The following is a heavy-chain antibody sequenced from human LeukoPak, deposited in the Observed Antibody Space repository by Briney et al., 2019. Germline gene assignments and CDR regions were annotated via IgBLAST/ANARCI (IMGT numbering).Heavy chain of an antibody. CDR1: GYPFTGYF. CDR3: AREDSTGYSSLDY. D-gene: IGHD3-22*01. V-gene: IGHV1-2*02. Sequence: GASVKVSCKASGYPFTGYFIHWVRQAPGQGLEWMGWINLKSGGTNYAQKFQARVTMTRETSISTAYMELSRLRSDDTAVYYCAREDSTGYSSLDYWGQGTLVTVSS. CDR2: INLKSGGT. J-gene: IGHJ4*02.